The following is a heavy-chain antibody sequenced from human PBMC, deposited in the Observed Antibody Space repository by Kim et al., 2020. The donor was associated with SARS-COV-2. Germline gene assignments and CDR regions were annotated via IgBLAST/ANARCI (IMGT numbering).Heavy chain of an antibody. Sequence: GGSLRLSCTTSGFILATAWMTWVRQAPGKGLEWVGRIKSKNDGGTIHYAAPVKGRFTISRDDSRNTVYLQMDSLKAEDTAVYYCTTYTTNWPNYWGPGT. V-gene: IGHV3-15*01. CDR3: TTYTTNWPNY. D-gene: IGHD1-1*01. CDR1: GFILATAW. CDR2: IKSKNDGGTI. J-gene: IGHJ4*02.